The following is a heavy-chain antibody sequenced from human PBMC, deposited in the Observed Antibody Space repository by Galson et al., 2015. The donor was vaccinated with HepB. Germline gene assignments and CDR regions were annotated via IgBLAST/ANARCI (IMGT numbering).Heavy chain of an antibody. CDR3: AKGRSSWNPHYFDR. CDR1: GFPFNMHA. Sequence: SLRLSCAASGFPFNMHAMSWVRQAPGRGLECVSSISPSGGYTYYADSVKGRLSVSRDNSKNTLFLQINSLRAEDTALYYCAKGRSSWNPHYFDRWGQGTLVTVSS. V-gene: IGHV3-23*01. CDR2: ISPSGGYT. J-gene: IGHJ4*02. D-gene: IGHD6-13*01.